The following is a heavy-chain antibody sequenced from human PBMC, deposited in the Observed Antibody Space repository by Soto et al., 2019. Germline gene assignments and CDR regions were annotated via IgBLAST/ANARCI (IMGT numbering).Heavy chain of an antibody. CDR3: TTTYYDSSGYYRTPYDAFDI. V-gene: IGHV3-15*07. Sequence: GSLRLSCAASGFTFSNAWMNWVRQAPGKGLEWVGRIKSKTDGGTTDYAAPVKGRFTISRDDSKNTLYLQMNSLKTEDTAVYYCTTTYYDSSGYYRTPYDAFDIWGQGTMVTVSS. CDR2: IKSKTDGGTT. J-gene: IGHJ3*02. CDR1: GFTFSNAW. D-gene: IGHD3-22*01.